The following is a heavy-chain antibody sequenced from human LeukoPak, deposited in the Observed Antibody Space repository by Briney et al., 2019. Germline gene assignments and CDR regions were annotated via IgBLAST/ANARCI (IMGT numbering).Heavy chain of an antibody. CDR1: GGSISNYY. J-gene: IGHJ4*02. Sequence: PSGTLSLTCILSGGSISNYYWTWIRQPPGKGLEWIGYISDTGSTKYNPSLKSRVTISIDTSKNQLSLKLSSVTTAVTAVYYCARDENGDAWYYYWGQGTLVTVSS. CDR2: ISDTGST. D-gene: IGHD4-17*01. V-gene: IGHV4-59*01. CDR3: ARDENGDAWYYY.